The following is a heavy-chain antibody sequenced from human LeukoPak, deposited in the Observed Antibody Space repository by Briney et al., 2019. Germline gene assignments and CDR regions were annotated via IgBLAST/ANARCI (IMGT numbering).Heavy chain of an antibody. D-gene: IGHD6-6*01. V-gene: IGHV1-2*02. Sequence: ASVKVSCKASGYTFTGYYMHWVRQAPGQGLEWMGWINPNSGGTNYAQKFQGRVTMTRDTPISTAYMELSRLRSDDTAVYYCARVSIAARTGYGMDVWGQGTTVTVSS. CDR1: GYTFTGYY. CDR2: INPNSGGT. CDR3: ARVSIAARTGYGMDV. J-gene: IGHJ6*02.